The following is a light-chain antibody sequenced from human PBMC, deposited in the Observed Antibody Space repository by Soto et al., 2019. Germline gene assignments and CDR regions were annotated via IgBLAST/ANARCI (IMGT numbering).Light chain of an antibody. CDR1: SSDVGGYNY. J-gene: IGLJ2*01. Sequence: QSVLTQPASVSGSPGQSITISCTGTSSDVGGYNYVSWYQQHPGEAPKLMIYEVSDRPSGVSNRFSGSKSGDTASLTISGLQAEDEAYYYCSSYTTSSTMIFGGGTKVTVL. V-gene: IGLV2-14*01. CDR3: SSYTTSSTMI. CDR2: EVS.